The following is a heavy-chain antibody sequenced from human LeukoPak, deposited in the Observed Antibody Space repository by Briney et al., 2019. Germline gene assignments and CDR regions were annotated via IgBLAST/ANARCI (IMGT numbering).Heavy chain of an antibody. D-gene: IGHD5-12*01. CDR3: ARRARGAGYSGYDWVRPFDI. V-gene: IGHV4-34*01. CDR2: INHSGST. J-gene: IGHJ3*02. Sequence: SETLSLTCAVYGGSFSGYYWSWIRQPPGKGLEWIGEINHSGSTNYNPSLKSRVTISVDTSKNQFSLKLSSVTAADTAVYYCARRARGAGYSGYDWVRPFDIWGQGTMVTVSS. CDR1: GGSFSGYY.